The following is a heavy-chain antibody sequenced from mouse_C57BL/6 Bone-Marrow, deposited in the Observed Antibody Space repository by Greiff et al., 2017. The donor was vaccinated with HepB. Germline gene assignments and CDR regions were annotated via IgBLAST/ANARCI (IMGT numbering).Heavy chain of an antibody. CDR3: ANYYSNYAFDV. J-gene: IGHJ1*03. CDR1: GFTFSDYG. Sequence: EVKLMESGGGLVKPGGSLKLSCAASGFTFSDYGMHWVRQAPEKGLEWVAYISSGSSTIYYADTVKGRFTISRDNAKNTLFLQMTSLRSEDTAMYYCANYYSNYAFDVWGTGTTVTVSS. CDR2: ISSGSSTI. V-gene: IGHV5-17*01. D-gene: IGHD2-5*01.